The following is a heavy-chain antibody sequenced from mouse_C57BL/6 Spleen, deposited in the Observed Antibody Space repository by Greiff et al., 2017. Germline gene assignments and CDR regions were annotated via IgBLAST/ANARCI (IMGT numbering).Heavy chain of an antibody. D-gene: IGHD3-2*02. CDR3: ARRGTAQATFDY. Sequence: VHLVESGPELVKPGASVKISCKASGYAFSSSWMNWVKQRPGKGLEWIGRIYPGDGDTNYNGKFKGKATLTADKSSSTAYMQLSSLTSEDSAVYFCARRGTAQATFDYWGQGTTLTVSS. CDR2: IYPGDGDT. J-gene: IGHJ2*01. CDR1: GYAFSSSW. V-gene: IGHV1-82*01.